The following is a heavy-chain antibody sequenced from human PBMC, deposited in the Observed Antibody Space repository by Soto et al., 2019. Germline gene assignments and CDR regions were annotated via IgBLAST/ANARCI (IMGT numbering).Heavy chain of an antibody. D-gene: IGHD5-18*01. J-gene: IGHJ4*02. CDR1: GVTVSSNY. Sequence: EVQLVESGGGLVQPGGSLRLSCAASGVTVSSNYMSWVRQAPGKGLEWVSVIYSGGGTYYADSVKGRFTISRDNSKNTLYLQMNSLRAEDTAVYYCARHGYNYGGGYFDYWGQGTLVTVSS. CDR2: IYSGGGT. CDR3: ARHGYNYGGGYFDY. V-gene: IGHV3-66*04.